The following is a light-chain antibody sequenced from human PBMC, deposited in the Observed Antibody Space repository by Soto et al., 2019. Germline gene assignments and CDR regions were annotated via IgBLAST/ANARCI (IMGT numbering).Light chain of an antibody. CDR3: SSYTSSRTPV. J-gene: IGLJ3*02. CDR2: DVS. Sequence: QSALTQPASVSGSPGQSITISCTGTSSDVGGYNYVSWYQQHPGKAPKLMIFDVSYRPSGVSNRFSGSKSGNTASLTISGLQAEDEADYYCSSYTSSRTPVFGGGTKVTVL. CDR1: SSDVGGYNY. V-gene: IGLV2-14*01.